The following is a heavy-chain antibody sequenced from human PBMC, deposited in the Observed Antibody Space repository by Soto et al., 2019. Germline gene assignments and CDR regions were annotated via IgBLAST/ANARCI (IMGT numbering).Heavy chain of an antibody. V-gene: IGHV1-69*12. Sequence: QVQLVQSGAEVKKPGSSVKVSCKASGGTFSSYAISWVRQAPGQGLEWMGGIIPIFGTANYAKKFQGRVTSTADEHTSTAYMELSRLRSEDTAVYYCASGYCISTSCLDRSAFDYWGQGTLVTVSS. J-gene: IGHJ4*02. CDR2: IIPIFGTA. CDR1: GGTFSSYA. CDR3: ASGYCISTSCLDRSAFDY. D-gene: IGHD2-2*03.